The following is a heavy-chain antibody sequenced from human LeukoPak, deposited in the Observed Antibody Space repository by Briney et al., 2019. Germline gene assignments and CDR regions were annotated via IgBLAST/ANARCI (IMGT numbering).Heavy chain of an antibody. Sequence: SETLSLTCTVSGGSISSYYWSWIRQPPGKGLEWIGYIYYSGSTNYNPSLKSRVTISVDTSKNQFSLKLSSVTAADTAIYYCARDIAAAGTGGPFDIWGQGTMVTVSS. CDR2: IYYSGST. CDR1: GGSISSYY. J-gene: IGHJ3*02. D-gene: IGHD6-13*01. CDR3: ARDIAAAGTGGPFDI. V-gene: IGHV4-59*01.